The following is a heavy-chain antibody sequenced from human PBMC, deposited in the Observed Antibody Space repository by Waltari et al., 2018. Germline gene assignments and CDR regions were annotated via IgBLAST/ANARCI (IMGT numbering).Heavy chain of an antibody. CDR1: GFTFSSYS. Sequence: EVQLVESGGGLVKPGGSLRLSCAASGFTFSSYSMNWVRQAPGRGLEGVSSNRRSSSYIYDAVSVKCRFTIARDNAKNSLYLQMNSLRAEDTAVYYWARDLGGITGTDYWGQGTLVTVSS. CDR3: ARDLGGITGTDY. V-gene: IGHV3-21*01. CDR2: NRRSSSYI. D-gene: IGHD1-20*01. J-gene: IGHJ4*02.